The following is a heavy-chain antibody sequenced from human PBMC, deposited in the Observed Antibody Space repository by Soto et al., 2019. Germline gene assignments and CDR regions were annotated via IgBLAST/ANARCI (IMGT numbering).Heavy chain of an antibody. CDR1: GDSVSSNSAA. J-gene: IGHJ4*02. D-gene: IGHD2-2*01. CDR3: ARGFSPRLSRSSTGRYYYFDY. V-gene: IGHV6-1*01. CDR2: TYYRSKWYN. Sequence: PSQTLSLTCAISGDSVSSNSAAWNWIRQSPSRGLEWLGRTYYRSKWYNDYAVSVKSRITINPDTSKNQFSLQLNSVTPEDTAVYYCARGFSPRLSRSSTGRYYYFDYWGQGTLVTVSS.